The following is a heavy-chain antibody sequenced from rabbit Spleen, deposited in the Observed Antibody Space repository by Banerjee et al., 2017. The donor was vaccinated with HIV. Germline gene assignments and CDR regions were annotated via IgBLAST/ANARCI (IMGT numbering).Heavy chain of an antibody. J-gene: IGHJ4*01. D-gene: IGHD3-1*01. V-gene: IGHV1S40*01. Sequence: QSLEESGGDLVKPGASLTLTCTASGFSFSSSDYMCWVRQAPGKGLEWISCIAGSSSGVTYSATWAKGRFTCSKTSSTTVTLQMTSLTVADTATYFCARDLVAAIGWNFNLWGQGTLVTVS. CDR3: ARDLVAAIGWNFNL. CDR2: IAGSSSGVT. CDR1: GFSFSSSDY.